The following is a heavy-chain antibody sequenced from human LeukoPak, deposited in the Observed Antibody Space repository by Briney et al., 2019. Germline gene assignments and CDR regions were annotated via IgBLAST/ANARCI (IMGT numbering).Heavy chain of an antibody. D-gene: IGHD2-21*02. V-gene: IGHV3-33*01. Sequence: GGPLRLSCAASGFTFSSYGMHWVRQAPGKGLEWVAVIWYDGSNKYYADSVKGRFTISRDNSKNTLYLQMNSLRAEGTAVYYCARDGIGDGGDLLPSYYYGMDVWGQGTTVTVSS. CDR1: GFTFSSYG. CDR2: IWYDGSNK. CDR3: ARDGIGDGGDLLPSYYYGMDV. J-gene: IGHJ6*02.